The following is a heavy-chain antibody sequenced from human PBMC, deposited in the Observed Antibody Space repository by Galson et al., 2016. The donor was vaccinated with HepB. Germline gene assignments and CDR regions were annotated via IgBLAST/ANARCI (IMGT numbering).Heavy chain of an antibody. CDR3: ARAAVVPGARMVFDP. J-gene: IGHJ5*02. CDR1: GASINDSTW. D-gene: IGHD2-2*01. CDR2: IYHTETT. Sequence: ETLSLTCTVSGASINDSTWWTWVRQAPGRGLEWIGEIYHTETTNNNPFLSSRFTLSIDKSRNQFSLNLTSATAADPAVYYCARAAVVPGARMVFDPWGQGTLVTVSS. V-gene: IGHV4-4*02.